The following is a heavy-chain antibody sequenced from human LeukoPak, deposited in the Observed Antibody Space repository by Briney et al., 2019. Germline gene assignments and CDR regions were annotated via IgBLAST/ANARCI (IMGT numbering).Heavy chain of an antibody. CDR1: GFIFSNYG. CDR2: IRYDGSNK. V-gene: IGHV3-30*02. J-gene: IGHJ3*02. CDR3: AKIRYCSSASCLCDTFEI. Sequence: PGGSLRLSCAASGFIFSNYGMHWVRQAPGKGLEWVAFIRYDGSNKYYVDSVKGRFIISRDNSKNTLYLQMNSLRPEDTAVYYCAKIRYCSSASCLCDTFEIWGQGTMVTVSS. D-gene: IGHD2-2*01.